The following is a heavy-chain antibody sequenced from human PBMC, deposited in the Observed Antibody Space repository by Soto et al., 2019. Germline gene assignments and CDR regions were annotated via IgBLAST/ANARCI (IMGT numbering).Heavy chain of an antibody. CDR1: GYTFTSYG. CDR3: ARLYIVLVPLHFHY. CDR2: ISAYNGNT. J-gene: IGHJ4*02. D-gene: IGHD2-2*01. V-gene: IGHV1-18*01. Sequence: QVQLVQSGAEVKKPGASVKVSCKASGYTFTSYGISWVRQAPGQGLELMGWISAYNGNTNYEQKLQGRVTMTTDTSTSTAYMELSSLISDDTAVYYCARLYIVLVPLHFHYCCQGTLVTVSS.